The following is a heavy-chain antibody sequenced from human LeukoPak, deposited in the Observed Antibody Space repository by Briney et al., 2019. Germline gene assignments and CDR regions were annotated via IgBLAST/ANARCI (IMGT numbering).Heavy chain of an antibody. Sequence: SETLSLTCTVSGYSISSSYYWGWIRQPPGKGLEWIGSIFYSGSTYYNPSLKSRVTISVDTSKNQFSLKLNSVTAADTAVYYCARPSGSGWTPYDYWGQGTLVTVSS. CDR1: GYSISSSYY. D-gene: IGHD6-19*01. CDR2: IFYSGST. J-gene: IGHJ4*02. V-gene: IGHV4-39*01. CDR3: ARPSGSGWTPYDY.